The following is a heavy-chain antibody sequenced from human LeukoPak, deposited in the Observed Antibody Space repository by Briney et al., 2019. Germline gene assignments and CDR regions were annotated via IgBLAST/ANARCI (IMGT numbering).Heavy chain of an antibody. J-gene: IGHJ3*02. CDR1: AFTFSSYE. CDR3: TRDAQCGSYSMWHAFDI. V-gene: IGHV3-48*03. CDR2: ISRSGSPI. Sequence: GGSLRFSCAASAFTFSSYEMNWVRQAPGKGLVWVSNISRSGSPIYYADSVKGRFTISRDNAKNSLYLQMNSLRADDRAVYYCTRDAQCGSYSMWHAFDIWGQGTMVTVSS. D-gene: IGHD1-26*01.